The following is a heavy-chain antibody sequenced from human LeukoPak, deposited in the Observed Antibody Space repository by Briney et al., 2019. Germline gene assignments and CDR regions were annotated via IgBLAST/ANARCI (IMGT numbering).Heavy chain of an antibody. CDR3: ARVTYYDSSGYYRRPEGCFDY. D-gene: IGHD3-22*01. CDR1: GDSINNYY. Sequence: SETLSLTCTVSGDSINNYYWSWIRQPPGKGLEWIGYIYYIGTTKFNPSLKSRVTISLDTSKNQFSLKLSSVTAADTAVYYCARVTYYDSSGYYRRPEGCFDYWGQGTLVTVSS. V-gene: IGHV4-59*01. J-gene: IGHJ4*02. CDR2: IYYIGTT.